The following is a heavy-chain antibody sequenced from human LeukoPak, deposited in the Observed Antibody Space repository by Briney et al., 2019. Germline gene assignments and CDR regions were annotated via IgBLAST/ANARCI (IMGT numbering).Heavy chain of an antibody. CDR1: GFTLSTNA. J-gene: IGHJ4*02. CDR2: ISGSGAST. CDR3: APHPGYYDSSGYYFSYYFDY. Sequence: GGSLRLSCLTSGFTLSTNAMSWVRQAPGKGLEWISGISGSGASTYYADSVKGRFTISRDNSKNTLYLQMNSLRAEDTAVYYCAPHPGYYDSSGYYFSYYFDYWGQGTLVTVSS. D-gene: IGHD3-22*01. V-gene: IGHV3-23*01.